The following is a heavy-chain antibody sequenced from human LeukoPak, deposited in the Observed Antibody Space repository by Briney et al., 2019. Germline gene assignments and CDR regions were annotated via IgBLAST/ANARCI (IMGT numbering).Heavy chain of an antibody. Sequence: RSSETLSLTCTVSGGSISSHYWSWIRQPPGKGLEWIGSMYYSGNTYNPSLKSRVTISVDTSKNQFSLNLTSVNAADTAMYYCARVMAARREDLNWFDTWGQGTLVTVSS. CDR3: ARVMAARREDLNWFDT. D-gene: IGHD6-6*01. CDR2: MYYSGNT. J-gene: IGHJ5*02. V-gene: IGHV4-39*07. CDR1: GGSISSHY.